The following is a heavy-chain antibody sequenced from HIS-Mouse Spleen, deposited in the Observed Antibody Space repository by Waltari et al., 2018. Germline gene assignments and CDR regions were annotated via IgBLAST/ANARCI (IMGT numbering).Heavy chain of an antibody. CDR1: GGSISSSSYY. CDR3: AREIPYSSSWYDWYFDL. CDR2: IYYSGRN. Sequence: QLQLQESGPGLVKPSETLSLTCTVSGGSISSSSYYWGWIRQPPGKGLEWIGSIYYSGRNYYNPSLKSRVTISVDTSKNQFSLKLSSLTAADTAVYYCAREIPYSSSWYDWYFDLWGRGTLVTVSS. V-gene: IGHV4-39*07. J-gene: IGHJ2*01. D-gene: IGHD6-13*01.